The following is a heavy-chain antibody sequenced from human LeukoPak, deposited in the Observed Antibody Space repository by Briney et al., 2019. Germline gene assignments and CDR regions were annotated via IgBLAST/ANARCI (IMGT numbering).Heavy chain of an antibody. CDR1: GFTFSSYA. D-gene: IGHD3-22*01. CDR3: AKGAFVNYYDSSGPGYY. J-gene: IGHJ4*02. V-gene: IGHV3-23*01. Sequence: GGSLRLSCAASGFTFSSYAMSWVRQAPGKGLEWVSAISGSGGSTYYADSVKGRFTISRDNFKNTLYLQMNSLRAEDTAVYYCAKGAFVNYYDSSGPGYYWGQGTLVTVSS. CDR2: ISGSGGST.